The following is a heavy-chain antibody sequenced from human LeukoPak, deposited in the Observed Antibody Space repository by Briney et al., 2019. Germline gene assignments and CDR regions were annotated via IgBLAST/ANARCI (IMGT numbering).Heavy chain of an antibody. CDR3: ARPTRRQNDAFDI. Sequence: GGSLRLSCAASGFTFSSYSVNWVRQAPGKGLEWVSSISERSSYIYYADSMKGRFTISRDNAKNSLYLQMNSLRAEDTAVYYCARPTRRQNDAFDIWGQGTVVTVSS. V-gene: IGHV3-21*01. CDR2: ISERSSYI. J-gene: IGHJ3*02. CDR1: GFTFSSYS.